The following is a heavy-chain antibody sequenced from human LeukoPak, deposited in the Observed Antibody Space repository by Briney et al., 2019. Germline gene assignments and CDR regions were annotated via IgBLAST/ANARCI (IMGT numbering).Heavy chain of an antibody. CDR1: GFTFSDSA. J-gene: IGHJ5*02. Sequence: GGSLRLSCAASGFTFSDSAMHWVRQVSGKGLEWVGRIRSKGNRHATSYTASVKGRFTISRDDSKNTAYLQMNSLKTEDTAVYYCTNWFDPWGQGTLVTVSS. CDR2: IRSKGNRHAT. CDR3: TNWFDP. V-gene: IGHV3-73*01.